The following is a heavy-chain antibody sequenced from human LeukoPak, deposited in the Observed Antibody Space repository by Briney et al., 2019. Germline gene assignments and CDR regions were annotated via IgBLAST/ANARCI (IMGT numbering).Heavy chain of an antibody. CDR1: GFTFSRNW. CDR2: IKEDGSEK. D-gene: IGHD3-10*01. V-gene: IGHV3-7*01. Sequence: PGGSLRLSCAASGFTFSRNWMSWVRQAPGKGLEWVANIKEDGSEKYFVDSVKGRFTIARDDAKNSLYLQMNSLRAEDTAVYFCARDKGGMVPFDHWGQGTLVTVSS. CDR3: ARDKGGMVPFDH. J-gene: IGHJ4*02.